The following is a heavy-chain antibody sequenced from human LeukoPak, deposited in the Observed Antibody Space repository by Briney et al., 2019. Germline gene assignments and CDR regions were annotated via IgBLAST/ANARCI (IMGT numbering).Heavy chain of an antibody. Sequence: GGSLRLSCAASGFTFSSYSMNWVRQAPGKGLEWVSYISSSSSTIYYADSVKGRFTISGDNAKNSLYLQMNSLRAEDTAVYYCARVHYDFWSGYFSLVRTYYYMDVWGKGTTVTVSS. V-gene: IGHV3-48*01. CDR1: GFTFSSYS. J-gene: IGHJ6*03. CDR3: ARVHYDFWSGYFSLVRTYYYMDV. D-gene: IGHD3-3*01. CDR2: ISSSSSTI.